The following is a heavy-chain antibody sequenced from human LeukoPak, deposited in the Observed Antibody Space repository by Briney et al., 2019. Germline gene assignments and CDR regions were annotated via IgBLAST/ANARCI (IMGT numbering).Heavy chain of an antibody. D-gene: IGHD3-10*01. J-gene: IGHJ4*02. CDR1: GFTFSSYA. CDR3: THSGSYYNPDY. V-gene: IGHV3-23*01. Sequence: GGSLRLPCAASGFTFSSYAMSWVRQAPGKGLEWVSAISGSGGSTYYADSVKGRFTISRDNSKNTLYLQMNSLRAEDTAVYYCTHSGSYYNPDYWGQGTLVTVSS. CDR2: ISGSGGST.